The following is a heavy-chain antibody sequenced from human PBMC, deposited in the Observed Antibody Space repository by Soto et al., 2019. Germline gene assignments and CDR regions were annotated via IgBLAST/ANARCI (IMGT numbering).Heavy chain of an antibody. CDR1: GGSISSGGYY. Sequence: SETLSLTCTVSGGSISSGGYYWSWIRQHPGKGLEWIGYIYYSGSTYYNPSLKSRVTISVDTSKNQFSLKLSSVTAADTAVYYCARGRVAGLGYYYYMDVWGKGTTVTVSS. CDR2: IYYSGST. CDR3: ARGRVAGLGYYYYMDV. D-gene: IGHD2-15*01. J-gene: IGHJ6*03. V-gene: IGHV4-31*03.